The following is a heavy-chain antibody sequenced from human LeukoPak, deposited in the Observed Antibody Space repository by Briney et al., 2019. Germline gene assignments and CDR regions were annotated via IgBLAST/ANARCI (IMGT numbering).Heavy chain of an antibody. CDR3: ATDGAGFDT. CDR2: INIGGTNT. Sequence: GGSLRLSCAASEFTFVRYAMNWVRQAPGKGLEWVSYINIGGTNTHYADSVKGRFTISRDNAKKSLYLEMNNLRAEDTAVYYCATDGAGFDTWGQGVLVTVSS. J-gene: IGHJ5*02. CDR1: EFTFVRYA. V-gene: IGHV3-48*03.